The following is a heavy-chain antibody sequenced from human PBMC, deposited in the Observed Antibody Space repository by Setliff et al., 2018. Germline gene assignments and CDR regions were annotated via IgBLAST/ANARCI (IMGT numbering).Heavy chain of an antibody. CDR3: ARDSPIRLGVIPS. J-gene: IGHJ4*02. CDR2: ISSSSHII. V-gene: IGHV3-48*04. Sequence: GGSLRLSCAPSGFTFSGYYMQWVRQAPGKGMEWVSYISSSSHIISYADSVRGRFTISRDNAKNSVYLQMNSLRAEDTAIYFCARDSPIRLGVIPSWGPGTLVTVSS. CDR1: GFTFSGYY. D-gene: IGHD2-21*01.